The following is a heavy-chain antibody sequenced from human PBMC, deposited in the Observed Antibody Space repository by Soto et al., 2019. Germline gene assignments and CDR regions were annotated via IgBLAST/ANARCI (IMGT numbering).Heavy chain of an antibody. J-gene: IGHJ5*02. Sequence: QVQLQESGPGLVKPSQTLSLTCTVSGGSISSGGYYWSWIRQHPGKGLEWIGYIYYSGSTYYNPSLNSRVTISVDTSKNQCSLKRSSVTAADTAVYYCARDDYCDYGYNWFDPWGQGTLVTVSS. V-gene: IGHV4-31*03. D-gene: IGHD4-17*01. CDR3: ARDDYCDYGYNWFDP. CDR2: IYYSGST. CDR1: GGSISSGGYY.